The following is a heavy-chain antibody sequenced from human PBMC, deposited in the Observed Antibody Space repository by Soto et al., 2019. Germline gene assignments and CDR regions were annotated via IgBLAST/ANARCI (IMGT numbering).Heavy chain of an antibody. V-gene: IGHV4-39*01. J-gene: IGHJ5*02. CDR3: ARSYRTNSKPNWLDP. CDR1: GASISSSNHY. D-gene: IGHD1-26*01. CDR2: IYYSGST. Sequence: SETLSLTCTVSGASISSSNHYWGWIRQPPGKGLEWIGTIYYSGSTHYNSSLESRVTISVDTSKNQFSLTLNSVTAADTAVYDCARSYRTNSKPNWLDPWGQGTLVTVSS.